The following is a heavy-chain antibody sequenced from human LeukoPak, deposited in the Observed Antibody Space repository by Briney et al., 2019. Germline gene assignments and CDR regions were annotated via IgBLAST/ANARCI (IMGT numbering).Heavy chain of an antibody. J-gene: IGHJ4*02. CDR2: IYYSGRT. Sequence: SETLSLTCGVYGGSFSGDYWSWVRQPPGKGLEWIGSIYYSGRTYYNPSLTSRVTISVDTSKNQFSLKLSSVTAADTAVYYCARVEYSRQVDYWGQGTLVTVSS. D-gene: IGHD2/OR15-2a*01. CDR1: GGSFSGDY. V-gene: IGHV4-34*01. CDR3: ARVEYSRQVDY.